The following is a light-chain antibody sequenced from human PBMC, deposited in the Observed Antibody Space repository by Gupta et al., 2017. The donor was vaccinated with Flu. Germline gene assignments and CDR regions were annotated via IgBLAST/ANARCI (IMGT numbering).Light chain of an antibody. CDR1: QNVLYISNNKSY. J-gene: IGKJ1*01. CDR2: WAS. CDR3: QQYYSTPWT. Sequence: SLGERATINCKASQNVLYISNNKSYLAWYQQKPGQPPKLLIYWASTRESGVPDRFSGSGSGTDFTLTISSLQAEDVAVYYCQQYYSTPWTFGQGTSVGIK. V-gene: IGKV4-1*01.